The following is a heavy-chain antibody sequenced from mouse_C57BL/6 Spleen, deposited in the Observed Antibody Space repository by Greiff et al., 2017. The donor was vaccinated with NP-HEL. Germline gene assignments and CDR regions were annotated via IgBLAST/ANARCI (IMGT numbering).Heavy chain of an antibody. D-gene: IGHD1-1*01. J-gene: IGHJ2*01. CDR2: INPSNGGT. V-gene: IGHV1-53*01. CDR1: GYTFTSYW. Sequence: VQLQESGTELVKPGASVKLSCKASGYTFTSYWMHWVKQRPGQGLEWIGNINPSNGGTNYNEKFKSKATLTVDKSSSTAYMQLSSLTSEDSAVYYCARWCLPSTTVVPLDYWGQGTTLTVSS. CDR3: ARWCLPSTTVVPLDY.